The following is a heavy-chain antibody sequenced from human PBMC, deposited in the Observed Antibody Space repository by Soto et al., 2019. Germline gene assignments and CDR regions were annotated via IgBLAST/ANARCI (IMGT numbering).Heavy chain of an antibody. Sequence: ASVKVSCKASGYTFTSYDIHWVRQATGQGLEWMGWINPNSGGTNYAQKFQGWVTMTRDTSISTAYMELSRLRSDDTAVYYCGRDSQQLDGGYYFDYWGQGTLVTVSS. V-gene: IGHV1-2*04. D-gene: IGHD6-13*01. CDR3: GRDSQQLDGGYYFDY. J-gene: IGHJ4*02. CDR2: INPNSGGT. CDR1: GYTFTSYD.